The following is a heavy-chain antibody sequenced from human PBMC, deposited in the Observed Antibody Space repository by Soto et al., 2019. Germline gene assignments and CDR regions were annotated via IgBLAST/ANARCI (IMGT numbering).Heavy chain of an antibody. J-gene: IGHJ4*02. CDR1: GGSMSSNY. D-gene: IGHD4-4*01. CDR3: VSYRGAFYFDH. CDR2: VYYGGT. V-gene: IGHV4-59*01. Sequence: SETLSLTCTVSGGSMSSNYWIWIRQSPAKGLEWIGFVYYGGTNYNPSFESRVTMSVDTPKKQFSLELSDVTAADTAVYYCVSYRGAFYFDHWGQGTLVTVSS.